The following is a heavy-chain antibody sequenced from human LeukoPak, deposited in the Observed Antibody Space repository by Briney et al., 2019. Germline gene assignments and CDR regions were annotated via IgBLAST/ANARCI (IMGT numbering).Heavy chain of an antibody. V-gene: IGHV4-4*07. J-gene: IGHJ6*04. CDR1: GGSNSSYY. CDR3: ASARTTAFMDV. D-gene: IGHD2-2*01. CDR2: IYISGST. Sequence: SETLSLTCTVSGGSNSSYYWSWIRQPAGKGLEWIGRIYISGSTNYNPSLKSRVTMSVDTSKNQFSLKLSSVTAADTAVYYCASARTTAFMDVWGKGTTVTVSS.